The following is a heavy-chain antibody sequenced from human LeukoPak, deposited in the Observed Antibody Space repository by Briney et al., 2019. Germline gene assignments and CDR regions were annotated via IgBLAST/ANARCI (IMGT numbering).Heavy chain of an antibody. CDR1: GYTFSNNG. CDR2: ISVYNSNT. CDR3: ARMGCNSASCYTLDY. Sequence: ASVKVSFKASGYTFSNNGISWVRLAPGQGLEWMGWISVYNSNTNSAQNLQGRVTMTTDTSTSTAHMELRSLRSDDTAVYYCARMGCNSASCYTLDYWGQGTLVTVSS. J-gene: IGHJ4*02. D-gene: IGHD2-2*02. V-gene: IGHV1-18*01.